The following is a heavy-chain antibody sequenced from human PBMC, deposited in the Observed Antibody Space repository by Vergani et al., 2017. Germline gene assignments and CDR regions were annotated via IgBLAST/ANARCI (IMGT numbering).Heavy chain of an antibody. CDR2: IYNSGNG. CDR3: ASVKYYSDITSHFRGRYFDV. V-gene: IGHV4-39*01. CDR1: GDSIISRSYY. D-gene: IGHD3-16*01. J-gene: IGHJ2*01. Sequence: QMQLQESGPGLVKASETLSLTCTVSGDSIISRSYYWGWIRQPPGKGLEWIGSIYNSGNGDSSSSLKSRVTLSADTSKNQFSLRLTSVTAADTAVYYCASVKYYSDITSHFRGRYFDVWGRGTLVTVPS.